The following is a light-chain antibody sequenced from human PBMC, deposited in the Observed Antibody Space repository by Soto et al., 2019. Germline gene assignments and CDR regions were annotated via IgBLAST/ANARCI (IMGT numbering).Light chain of an antibody. Sequence: QSVLTQPPSASGTPGQRVTISCSGSSSNIAGNAVNWFQQLPGTAPKLLIYSDNHRPSGVPDRFSGSKSGTSASLAISGLPSEDEADYYCATWADSLNTYVFGAGTKLTVL. CDR1: SSNIAGNA. V-gene: IGLV1-44*01. J-gene: IGLJ1*01. CDR3: ATWADSLNTYV. CDR2: SDN.